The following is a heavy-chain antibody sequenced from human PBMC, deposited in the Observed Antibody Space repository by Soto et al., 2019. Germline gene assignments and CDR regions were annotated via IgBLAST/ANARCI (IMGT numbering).Heavy chain of an antibody. D-gene: IGHD5-18*01. Sequence: GASVKVSCKASGGSFTYTLSWVRQAPGQGLEWMGGIIPIFGTTNYAQKFQGRVIITADESTKTAYMELSTLRSEDTAVYYCARLHSHGTYGMDVWGQGTTVTVSS. CDR3: ARLHSHGTYGMDV. J-gene: IGHJ6*02. V-gene: IGHV1-69*13. CDR1: GGSFTYT. CDR2: IIPIFGTT.